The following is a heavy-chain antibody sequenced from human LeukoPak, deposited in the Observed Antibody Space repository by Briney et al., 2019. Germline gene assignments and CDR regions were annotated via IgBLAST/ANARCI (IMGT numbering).Heavy chain of an antibody. D-gene: IGHD6-13*01. Sequence: SETLSLTCTVSGGSISSYYWSWIRQPPGKGLEWIGYIYYSGSTNYNPSLKSRVTISVDTSKNQFSLKLSSVTAADTAVYYCARQSSNWYEINWFDPWGQGTLVTVSS. CDR2: IYYSGST. J-gene: IGHJ5*02. CDR1: GGSISSYY. V-gene: IGHV4-59*08. CDR3: ARQSSNWYEINWFDP.